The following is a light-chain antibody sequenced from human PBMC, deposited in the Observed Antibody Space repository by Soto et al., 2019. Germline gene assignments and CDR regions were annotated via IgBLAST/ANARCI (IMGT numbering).Light chain of an antibody. CDR2: ADS. V-gene: IGKV3-11*01. CDR3: QQRYDWPIT. J-gene: IGKJ5*01. CDR1: QSVSGY. Sequence: EIVLTQSPATLSLSPGETATLSCRASQSVSGYIGWYQQKPGQAPRLLIYADSNRATGIPARFSGSGSGTDFTLTISSLEPEDFPVYYCQQRYDWPITFGQGTRLEIK.